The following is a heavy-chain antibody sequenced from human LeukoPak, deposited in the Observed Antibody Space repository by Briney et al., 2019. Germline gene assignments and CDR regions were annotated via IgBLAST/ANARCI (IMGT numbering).Heavy chain of an antibody. V-gene: IGHV1-69*06. CDR2: IIPIFGTA. J-gene: IGHJ3*02. CDR3: AREGSSGFDAFDI. CDR1: GGTFSSYA. Sequence: RASVKVSCTASGGTFSSYAISWVRQAPGQGLEWMGGIIPIFGTANYAQKFQGRVTITADKSTSTAYMELSSLRSEDTAVYYCAREGSSGFDAFDIWGQGTMVTVSS. D-gene: IGHD6-19*01.